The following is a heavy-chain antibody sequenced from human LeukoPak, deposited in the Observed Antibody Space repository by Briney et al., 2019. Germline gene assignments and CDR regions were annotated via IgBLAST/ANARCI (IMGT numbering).Heavy chain of an antibody. CDR2: IYTSGST. J-gene: IGHJ4*02. CDR3: ASGYYYDSSGYLD. CDR1: GGSSSSGSYY. Sequence: MTSETLSLTCTVSGGSSSSGSYYWSWIRQPAGKGLEWIGRIYTSGSTNYNPSLKSRVTISVDTSKNQFSLKLSSVTAADTAVYYCASGYYYDSSGYLDWGQGTLVTVSS. V-gene: IGHV4-61*02. D-gene: IGHD3-22*01.